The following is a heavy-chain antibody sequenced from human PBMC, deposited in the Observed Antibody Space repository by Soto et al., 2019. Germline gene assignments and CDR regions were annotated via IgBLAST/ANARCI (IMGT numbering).Heavy chain of an antibody. D-gene: IGHD7-27*01. V-gene: IGHV4-59*08. CDR3: ARGPSGDKVDY. J-gene: IGHJ4*02. CDR2: IYYSGST. Sequence: PSETLSLTCTVSGGSISSYYWSWIRQPPGKGLEWIGYIYYSGSTNYNPSLKSRVTISVDTSKNQFSLRLSSVTATDTAVYYCARGPSGDKVDYWGQGILVTVSS. CDR1: GGSISSYY.